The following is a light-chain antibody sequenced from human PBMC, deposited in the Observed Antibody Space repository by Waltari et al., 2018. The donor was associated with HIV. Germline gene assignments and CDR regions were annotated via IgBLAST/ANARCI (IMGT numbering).Light chain of an antibody. J-gene: IGKJ2*01. V-gene: IGKV4-1*01. Sequence: DIVMTQSPDSLAVSLGARATITCKSSQTLLYTSNNKNYLAWYQFKPGQPPTLLIRWASIRESGVPSRFSGSGSGTEVSLTIDSLQAEDVAVYYCQQYSNTPYTFGQGT. CDR2: WAS. CDR1: QTLLYTSNNKNY. CDR3: QQYSNTPYT.